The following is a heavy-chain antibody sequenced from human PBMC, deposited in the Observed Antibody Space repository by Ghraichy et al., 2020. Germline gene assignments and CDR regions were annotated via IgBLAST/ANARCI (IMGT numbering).Heavy chain of an antibody. J-gene: IGHJ4*02. CDR1: GFSLSRRGVG. Sequence: SGPTLVKPTQTLTLTCTFSGFSLSRRGVGVGWIRQPPGKALEWLALIYGNDDKRYSPSLKSRRTITKDTSKNQVVLTMTNMDPADTATYYCAHTPMAAYPGYGGFDSWGQGTLVTVSS. D-gene: IGHD1-26*01. CDR2: IYGNDDK. CDR3: AHTPMAAYPGYGGFDS. V-gene: IGHV2-5*01.